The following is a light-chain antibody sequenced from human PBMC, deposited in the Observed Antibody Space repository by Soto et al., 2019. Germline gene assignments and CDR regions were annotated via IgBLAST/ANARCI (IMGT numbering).Light chain of an antibody. Sequence: EIVLTQSPGTLSLSPVERATLSCMASQSVSSTYLAWYQQKPGQAPRLLIYGASSRATGIPDRFSGSGAGTDFTLTISRLEPEDFAVYYCQQYGSSPLITFGQGTRLEN. V-gene: IGKV3-20*01. J-gene: IGKJ5*01. CDR3: QQYGSSPLIT. CDR2: GAS. CDR1: QSVSSTY.